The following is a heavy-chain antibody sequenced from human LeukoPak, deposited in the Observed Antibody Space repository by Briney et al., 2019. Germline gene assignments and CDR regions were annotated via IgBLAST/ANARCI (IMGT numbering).Heavy chain of an antibody. CDR3: ARAGLFDI. J-gene: IGHJ3*02. CDR1: GFTFSSYA. CDR2: ISYDGSNK. V-gene: IGHV3-30*04. Sequence: PGRSLRLSCAASGFTFSSYAMHWVRQAPGKGLEWVAVISYDGSNKYYADSVKGRFTISRDNSKNTLYLQMNSLGAEDTAVYYCARAGLFDIWGQGTMVTVSS.